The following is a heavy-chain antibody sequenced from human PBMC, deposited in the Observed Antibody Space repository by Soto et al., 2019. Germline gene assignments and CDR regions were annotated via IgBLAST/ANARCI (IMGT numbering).Heavy chain of an antibody. CDR1: GGSISSSSYY. CDR3: GSRPGGSTMGYYYYGMDV. CDR2: IYYSGST. D-gene: IGHD3-16*01. J-gene: IGHJ6*02. V-gene: IGHV4-39*01. Sequence: PSETLSLACTVSGGSISSSSYYWGWIRQPPGKGLEWIGSIYYSGSTYYNPSLKSRVTISVDTSKNQFSLKLSSVTAADTAVYYCGSRPGGSTMGYYYYGMDVWGQGTTVTVAS.